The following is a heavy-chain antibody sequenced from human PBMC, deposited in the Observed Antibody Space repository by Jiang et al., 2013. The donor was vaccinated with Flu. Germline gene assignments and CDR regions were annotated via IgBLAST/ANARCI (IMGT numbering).Heavy chain of an antibody. CDR2: IYPGDSDT. D-gene: IGHD6-19*01. CDR3: ASPPPGYSSGWYSYY. V-gene: IGHV5-51*01. J-gene: IGHJ4*02. Sequence: RQMPGKGLEWMGIIYPGDSDTRYSPSFQGQVTISADKSISTAYLQWSSLKASDTAMYYCASPPPGYSSGWYSYYWGQGTLVTVSS.